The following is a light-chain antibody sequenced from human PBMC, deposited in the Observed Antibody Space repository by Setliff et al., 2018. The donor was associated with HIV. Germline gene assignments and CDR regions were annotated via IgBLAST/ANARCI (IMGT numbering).Light chain of an antibody. CDR1: QSISDS. CDR3: QQYDSYSWT. V-gene: IGKV1-5*03. J-gene: IGKJ1*01. CDR2: KAS. Sequence: DIQMTQSPSTLSASVGDRVTITCRASQSISDSLAWYQQKSGKAPKLLIYKASSLQSGVPSRFSGSVSGTEFTLTIISLQPDDFASYYCQQYDSYSWTFGQGTKVDIK.